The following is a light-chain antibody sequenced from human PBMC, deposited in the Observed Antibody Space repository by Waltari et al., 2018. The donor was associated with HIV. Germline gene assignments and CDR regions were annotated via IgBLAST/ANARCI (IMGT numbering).Light chain of an antibody. J-gene: IGLJ1*01. Sequence: QSVLTQPPSASGTPGQRVSVPCSVGNSNIGTNTVNWYQPLPGTAPKLLIYSNNQRPSGVPARFSGSRSGTSASLAISGLQSEDEADYYCAVWDDSLKGRVFGTGTKVTVL. V-gene: IGLV1-44*01. CDR1: NSNIGTNT. CDR2: SNN. CDR3: AVWDDSLKGRV.